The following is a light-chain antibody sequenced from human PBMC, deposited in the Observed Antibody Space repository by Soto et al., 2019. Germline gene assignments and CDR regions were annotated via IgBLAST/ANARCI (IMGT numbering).Light chain of an antibody. V-gene: IGLV1-51*01. CDR1: SSNIGNNY. CDR2: DNN. CDR3: GTWDSSLSTVL. J-gene: IGLJ2*01. Sequence: QPVLTQPPSVSAAPGQKVTISCSGSSSNIGNNYVSWYQHLPRTAPKLLIYDNNKRPSGIPDRFSGSKSGTSATLGITGLQTGDEADYYCGTWDSSLSTVLFGGGTQLTVL.